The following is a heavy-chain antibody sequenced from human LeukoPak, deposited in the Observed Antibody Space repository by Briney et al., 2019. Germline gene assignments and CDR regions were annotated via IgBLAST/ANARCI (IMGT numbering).Heavy chain of an antibody. CDR3: AKGPGSSRGYSGYTPEGS. CDR1: GFTFSSYA. D-gene: IGHD5-12*01. Sequence: QPGGSLRLSCAASGFTFSSYAMSWVRQAPGKGLEWVSAISGCGGSTYYADSVKGRFTISRDNSKNTLYLQMNSLRAEDTAVYYCAKGPGSSRGYSGYTPEGSWGQGTLVTVSS. CDR2: ISGCGGST. V-gene: IGHV3-23*01. J-gene: IGHJ5*02.